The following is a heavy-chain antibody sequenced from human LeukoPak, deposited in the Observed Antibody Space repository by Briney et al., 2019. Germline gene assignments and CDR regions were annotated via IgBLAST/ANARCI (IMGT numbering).Heavy chain of an antibody. CDR2: IYHSQST. Sequence: SETLSLTCVVSGGSMSSGGYSWSWIRQPPGKGLEWIGYIYHSQSTNYNPSPKSRVTISEDRSKNQFSLKLSSVTAADTAVYYCARGAETGLDYYGMDVWGQGTTVTVSS. V-gene: IGHV4-30-2*01. J-gene: IGHJ6*02. CDR3: ARGAETGLDYYGMDV. CDR1: GGSMSSGGYS.